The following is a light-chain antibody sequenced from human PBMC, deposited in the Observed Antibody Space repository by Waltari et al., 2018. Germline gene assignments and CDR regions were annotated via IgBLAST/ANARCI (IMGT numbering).Light chain of an antibody. Sequence: DIVMTQSPDSLAVSLGERATINCKSSQSVLHSSNNKNYLAWYQQKPGQPPKLLIYWASTRESGVPDRFSGSGSGTDFTLTISSLQVEDVAVYYCQQCYSLPLTFGGGTKVDIK. J-gene: IGKJ4*01. CDR2: WAS. CDR1: QSVLHSSNNKNY. CDR3: QQCYSLPLT. V-gene: IGKV4-1*01.